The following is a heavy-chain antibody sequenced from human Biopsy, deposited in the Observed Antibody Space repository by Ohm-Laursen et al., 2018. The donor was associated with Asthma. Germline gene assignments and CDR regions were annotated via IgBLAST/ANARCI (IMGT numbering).Heavy chain of an antibody. CDR1: EFSVSSSY. Sequence: SLRLSCSASEFSVSSSYMSWVRQAPGKGLEWVSVIYNDGRAYYADSVRGRFTISRDYSKNTLYLQMHGLRAEDTAVYYCARGDSSNWSHYYFDYWGQGTLVTVSS. J-gene: IGHJ4*02. V-gene: IGHV3-53*01. D-gene: IGHD3-22*01. CDR3: ARGDSSNWSHYYFDY. CDR2: IYNDGRA.